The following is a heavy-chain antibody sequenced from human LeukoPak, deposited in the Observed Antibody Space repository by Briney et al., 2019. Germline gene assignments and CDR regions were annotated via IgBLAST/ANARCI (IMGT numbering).Heavy chain of an antibody. V-gene: IGHV3-48*03. J-gene: IGHJ4*02. CDR2: ISSSVSTI. CDR3: AREAYSSGWSIWDC. Sequence: GGSLRLSCAASGFIFSSYEMNWVRQAPGKGLEWVSYISSSVSTIFYADSVKGRFTISRDSAKNSLYLQMNSLRVEDTAVYYCAREAYSSGWSIWDCWGQGTLVTVSS. CDR1: GFIFSSYE. D-gene: IGHD6-19*01.